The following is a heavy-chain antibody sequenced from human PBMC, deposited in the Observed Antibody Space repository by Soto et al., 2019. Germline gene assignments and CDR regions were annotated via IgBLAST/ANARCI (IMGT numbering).Heavy chain of an antibody. CDR3: ARKRVVAAAGNWFDP. V-gene: IGHV3-11*01. J-gene: IGHJ5*02. Sequence: PGGSLRLSCAASGFTFNDYYMSWIRQAPGKGLEWLSHISDSGSTIKYADSVKGRFTISRDNAKNQFSLKLSSVTAADTAVYYCARKRVVAAAGNWFDPWGQGTLVTVSS. CDR1: GFTFNDYY. CDR2: ISDSGSTI. D-gene: IGHD6-13*01.